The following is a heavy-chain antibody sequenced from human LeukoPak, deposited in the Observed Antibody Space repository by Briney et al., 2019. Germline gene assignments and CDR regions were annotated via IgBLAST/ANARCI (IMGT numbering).Heavy chain of an antibody. D-gene: IGHD3-22*01. V-gene: IGHV1-69*05. Sequence: ASVKVSCKASGGTFSSCAISWVRQAPGQGLEWMGGIIPIFGTANYAQKFQGRVTITTDESTSTAYMELSSLRSEDTAVYYCARERGSSGHHFDIWGQGTMVTVSS. CDR3: ARERGSSGHHFDI. J-gene: IGHJ3*02. CDR1: GGTFSSCA. CDR2: IIPIFGTA.